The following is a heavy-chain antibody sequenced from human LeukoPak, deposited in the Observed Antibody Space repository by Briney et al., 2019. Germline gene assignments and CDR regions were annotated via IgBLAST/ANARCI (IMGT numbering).Heavy chain of an antibody. J-gene: IGHJ4*02. Sequence: GGSLRLSCLTSGFTLSTNAMSWVRQAPGKGLEWISYIPRSGTSINYADSVRGRFTISRDNAKNSLYLQMNSLTTEDTAVYYCARGSSGVDYWGQGTLVTVSS. CDR3: ARGSSGVDY. CDR1: GFTLSTNA. CDR2: IPRSGTSI. D-gene: IGHD6-19*01. V-gene: IGHV3-11*01.